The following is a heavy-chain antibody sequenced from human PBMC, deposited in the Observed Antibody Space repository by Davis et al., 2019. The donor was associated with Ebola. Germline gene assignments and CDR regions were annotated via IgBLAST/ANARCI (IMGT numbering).Heavy chain of an antibody. CDR1: GGTFSSYT. J-gene: IGHJ4*02. CDR3: ARDTPLTGGSVDY. D-gene: IGHD2-8*02. CDR2: IIPILGIA. V-gene: IGHV1-69*04. Sequence: SVKVSCKASGGTFSSYTISWVRQAPGQGLEWMGRIIPILGIANYAQKFQGRVTITADKSTSTAYMELRSLRSDDTAVYYCARDTPLTGGSVDYWGQGTLVTVSS.